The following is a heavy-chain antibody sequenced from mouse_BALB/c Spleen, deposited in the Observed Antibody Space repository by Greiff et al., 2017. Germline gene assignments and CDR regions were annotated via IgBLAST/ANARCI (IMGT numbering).Heavy chain of an antibody. J-gene: IGHJ3*01. CDR1: GYTFTDYA. CDR2: ISTYYGDA. CDR3: ARAGDYDGSFAY. D-gene: IGHD2-4*01. Sequence: QVQLQQSGAELVRPGVSVKISCKGSGYTFTDYAMHWVKQSHAKSLEWIGVISTYYGDASYNQKFKGKATMTVDKSSSTAYMELARLTSEDSAIYYCARAGDYDGSFAYWGQGTLVTVSA. V-gene: IGHV1S137*01.